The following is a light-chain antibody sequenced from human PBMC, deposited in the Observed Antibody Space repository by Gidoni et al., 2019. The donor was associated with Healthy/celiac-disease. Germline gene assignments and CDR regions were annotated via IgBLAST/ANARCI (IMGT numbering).Light chain of an antibody. Sequence: DIQMTQSPSTLSASVGDRVTITCRASQSISSWLAWYQQKPGKAPKLLIYKASSLESGVPSRCSGSGSGTEFTLTISSLHPDDFATYYCQQYNSYPCSFGQGTKLEIK. J-gene: IGKJ2*04. CDR3: QQYNSYPCS. V-gene: IGKV1-5*03. CDR2: KAS. CDR1: QSISSW.